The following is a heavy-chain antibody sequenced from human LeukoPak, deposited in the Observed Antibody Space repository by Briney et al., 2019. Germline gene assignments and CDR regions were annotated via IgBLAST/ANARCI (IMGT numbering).Heavy chain of an antibody. Sequence: GGSLRLSCAASGFTYSSYSMNWVRQAPGKGLEWVANIKEDGNEQYYVDSVKSRFTISRDNAKNSLYLQMNSLRAEDTAVYYCGRGMRDYYGLDYWGQGILVTVSS. D-gene: IGHD3-10*01. CDR2: IKEDGNEQ. V-gene: IGHV3-7*01. J-gene: IGHJ4*02. CDR3: GRGMRDYYGLDY. CDR1: GFTYSSYS.